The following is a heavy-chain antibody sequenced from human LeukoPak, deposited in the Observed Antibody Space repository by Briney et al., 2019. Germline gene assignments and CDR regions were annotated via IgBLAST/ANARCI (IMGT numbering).Heavy chain of an antibody. CDR3: AKEYYYDSSGYSHFDY. V-gene: IGHV3-23*01. CDR1: GFTFSSYA. Sequence: GGSLRLSCAASGFTFSSYAMSWVRQAPGKGLEWVSAISGSGGSTYYADSVKGRFTISRDNSKNTLYLQMNSLRTEDTAAYYCAKEYYYDSSGYSHFDYWGQGTLVTVSS. J-gene: IGHJ4*02. CDR2: ISGSGGST. D-gene: IGHD3-22*01.